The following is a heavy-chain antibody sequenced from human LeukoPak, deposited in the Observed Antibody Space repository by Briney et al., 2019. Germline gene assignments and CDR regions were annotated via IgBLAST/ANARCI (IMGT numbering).Heavy chain of an antibody. CDR1: GYTFIDYY. V-gene: IGHV1-46*01. CDR3: ARRYYDNSGHSYGYYFDY. D-gene: IGHD3-22*01. Sequence: ASVKVSCKASGYTFIDYYMHWVRQAPGQGLEGMGIINPRGGSTIYAQDFQGRVTLTRDTSTSTVYMELSSLRSEGTAVYYCARRYYDNSGHSYGYYFDYWGQGTLVTVSS. J-gene: IGHJ4*02. CDR2: INPRGGST.